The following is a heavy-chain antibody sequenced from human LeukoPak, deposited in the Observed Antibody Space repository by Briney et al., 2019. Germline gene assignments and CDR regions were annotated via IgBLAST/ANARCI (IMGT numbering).Heavy chain of an antibody. J-gene: IGHJ4*02. D-gene: IGHD1-14*01. CDR3: ARGYYRINFDY. CDR1: GGSISSDYW. CDR2: IYHSGST. Sequence: SETLSLTCAVSGGSISSDYWWSWVRQPLGKGLEWIGEIYHSGSTYYNPSLKSRVTISVDRSKNQFSLKLSSVTAADTAVYYCARGYYRINFDYWGQGTLVTVSS. V-gene: IGHV4-4*02.